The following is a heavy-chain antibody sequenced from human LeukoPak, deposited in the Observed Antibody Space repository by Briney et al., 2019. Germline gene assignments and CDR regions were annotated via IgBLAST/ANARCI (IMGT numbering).Heavy chain of an antibody. CDR2: LTGSGGST. Sequence: GGSLRLSCAASGFTFSSYAMSWVRQAPGKGLEWVSGLTGSGGSTYYADSVKGRVTISIDNSKNPLSLQMNSLRAEDAAVYYCVKFRGIQHYNYHMDVWGKGTTVTVSS. J-gene: IGHJ6*03. V-gene: IGHV3-23*01. CDR1: GFTFSSYA. D-gene: IGHD6-13*01. CDR3: VKFRGIQHYNYHMDV.